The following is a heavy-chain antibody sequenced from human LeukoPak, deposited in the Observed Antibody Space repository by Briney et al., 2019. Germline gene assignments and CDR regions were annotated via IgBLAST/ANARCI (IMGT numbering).Heavy chain of an antibody. CDR2: IYYSGST. CDR3: ARVDYGGNVYYFDY. V-gene: IGHV4-59*01. Sequence: GSLRLSCAASGFTFRNYAMSWIRQPPGKGLEWIGYIYYSGSTNYNPSLKSRVTISVDTSKNQFSLKLSSVTAADTAVYYCARVDYGGNVYYFDYWGQGTLVTVSS. J-gene: IGHJ4*02. CDR1: GFTFRNYA. D-gene: IGHD4-23*01.